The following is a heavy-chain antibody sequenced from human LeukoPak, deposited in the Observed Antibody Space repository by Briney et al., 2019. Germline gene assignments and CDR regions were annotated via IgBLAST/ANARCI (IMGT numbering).Heavy chain of an antibody. D-gene: IGHD6-13*01. CDR1: GGSISGSRRY. CDR2: IRY. V-gene: IGHV4-39*01. CDR3: TRQLSWASDTGDS. J-gene: IGHJ5*01. Sequence: SETLSLTCNVSGGSISGSRRYWGWLRQPPGGGLEWIGSIRYNPSLQSRLTISVDNSQNQFSLKLKSVTAADTSMYYCTRQLSWASDTGDSWGQGTLVTVSS.